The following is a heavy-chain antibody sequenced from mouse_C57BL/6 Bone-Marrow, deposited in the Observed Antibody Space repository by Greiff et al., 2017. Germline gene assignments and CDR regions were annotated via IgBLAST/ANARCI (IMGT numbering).Heavy chain of an antibody. V-gene: IGHV5-4*01. J-gene: IGHJ2*01. CDR1: GFTFSSYA. Sequence: EVQRVESGGGLVKPGGSLKLSCAASGFTFSSYAMSWVRQTPEKRLEWVATISDGGSYTYYPDNVKGRFAISRDNAKNNLYLQMSHLKSEDTAMYYCARDSGYWGQGTTLTVSS. CDR3: ARDSGY. CDR2: ISDGGSYT.